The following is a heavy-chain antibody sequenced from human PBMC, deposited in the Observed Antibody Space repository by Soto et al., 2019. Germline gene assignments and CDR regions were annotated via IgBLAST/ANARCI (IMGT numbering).Heavy chain of an antibody. V-gene: IGHV3-30-3*01. CDR3: ASLLDPAYYDYFDY. CDR2: ISYDGSNK. J-gene: IGHJ4*02. CDR1: GFTFSSYA. Sequence: GGSLRLSCAASGFTFSSYAMHWVRQAPGKGLEWVAVISYDGSNKYYADSVKGRFTISRDNSKNTLYLQMNSLRAEDTAVYYCASLLDPAYYDYFDYWGQGTLVTVSS. D-gene: IGHD3-3*01.